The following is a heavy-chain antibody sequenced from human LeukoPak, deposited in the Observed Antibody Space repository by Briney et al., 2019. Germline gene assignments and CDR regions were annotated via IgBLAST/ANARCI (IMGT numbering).Heavy chain of an antibody. CDR3: AKGGHDFNPFYW. J-gene: IGHJ4*02. V-gene: IGHV3-23*01. Sequence: GGSLRLSCAASGFTFSTYARGWVRQAPGKGLEWVSSIKGGSGDPFYADSVKGRFTISRDNSKNTLFLQLSSLRAEDSAVYYCAKGGHDFNPFYWWGQGTLVTVSS. CDR2: IKGGSGDP. CDR1: GFTFSTYA. D-gene: IGHD2-21*02.